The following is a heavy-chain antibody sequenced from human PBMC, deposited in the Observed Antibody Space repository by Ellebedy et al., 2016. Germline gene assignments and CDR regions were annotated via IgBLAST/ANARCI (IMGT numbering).Heavy chain of an antibody. CDR2: MNPNNGNT. D-gene: IGHD4-17*01. CDR1: GYIFISYN. V-gene: IGHV1-8*01. CDR3: ARGEGAVTTWYYYMDV. Sequence: ASVKVSCXASGYIFISYNLNWVRQATGQGLEWMGWMNPNNGNTGYAQRLQGRVTMTRNTSINTAYMELSGLRSEDTAVYYCARGEGAVTTWYYYMDVWGKGTTVTVSS. J-gene: IGHJ6*03.